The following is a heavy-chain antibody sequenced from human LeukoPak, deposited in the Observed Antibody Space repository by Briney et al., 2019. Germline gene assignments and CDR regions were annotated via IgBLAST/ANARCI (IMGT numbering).Heavy chain of an antibody. J-gene: IGHJ4*02. CDR1: GGTFSSYA. D-gene: IGHD1-1*01. CDR2: IIPIFGTA. CDR3: ARERNDWNFLDY. V-gene: IGHV1-69*13. Sequence: SVKVSCKASGGTFSSYAISWVRQAPGQGLEWMGGIIPIFGTANYAQKFQGRVTITADESTSTAYMELSSLRSEDTAVYYCARERNDWNFLDYWGQGTLVTVSS.